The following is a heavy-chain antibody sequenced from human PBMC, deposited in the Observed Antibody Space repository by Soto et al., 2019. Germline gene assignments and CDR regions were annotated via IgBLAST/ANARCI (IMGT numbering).Heavy chain of an antibody. V-gene: IGHV1-24*01. CDR1: GYTLTELS. CDR2: FDPEDGET. D-gene: IGHD1-26*01. Sequence: QVQLVQSGAEVKKPGASVKVSCKVSGYTLTELSMHWVRQAPGKGLEWMGGFDPEDGETIYAQKFQGRVTMTEDTSTDTAYMELSSLRSEDTAVYYCATTSSGSYPYYYYYGMDVWGQGTTVTVSS. J-gene: IGHJ6*02. CDR3: ATTSSGSYPYYYYYGMDV.